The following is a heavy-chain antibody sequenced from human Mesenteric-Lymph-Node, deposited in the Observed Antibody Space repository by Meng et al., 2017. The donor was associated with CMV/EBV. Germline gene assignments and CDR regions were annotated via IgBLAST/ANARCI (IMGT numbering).Heavy chain of an antibody. CDR3: ARGSSYDILTGYFDY. D-gene: IGHD3-9*01. V-gene: IGHV4-34*01. Sequence: VQLPQGGAGLLKPSETLSVTCAVDGGSFSGYYWNWIRQSPEKGLEWIGEINHSGSTTYNPSFTSRIIISVDTSTNQISLNMSSVTAADTAVYYCARGSSYDILTGYFDYWGQGALVTVSS. CDR2: INHSGST. J-gene: IGHJ4*02. CDR1: GGSFSGYY.